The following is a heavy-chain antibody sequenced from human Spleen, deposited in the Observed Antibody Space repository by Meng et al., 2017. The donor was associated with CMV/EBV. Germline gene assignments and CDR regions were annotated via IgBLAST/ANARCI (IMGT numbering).Heavy chain of an antibody. Sequence: SVKVSCKASGCTFSSYAISWVRQAPGQGLEWMGGIIPIFGTANYAQKFQGRVTITTDESTSTAYMELSSLRSEDTAVYYCASKNSGSYSYYGMDVWGQGTTVTVSS. J-gene: IGHJ6*02. V-gene: IGHV1-69*05. CDR1: GCTFSSYA. D-gene: IGHD1-26*01. CDR2: IIPIFGTA. CDR3: ASKNSGSYSYYGMDV.